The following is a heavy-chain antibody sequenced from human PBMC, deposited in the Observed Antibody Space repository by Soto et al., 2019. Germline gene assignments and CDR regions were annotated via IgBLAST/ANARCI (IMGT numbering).Heavy chain of an antibody. J-gene: IGHJ4*02. CDR1: GYTFTSYD. D-gene: IGHD3-16*01. V-gene: IGHV1-8*01. CDR2: MNPNSENS. Sequence: QVQLVQSGAEVKKPGASVKVSCKASGYTFTSYDIHWVRQATGQGLEWMGWMNPNSENSGVVEQFQDRVTLTSDTSRRTAYMELSSLKSEDTAVYYCARGGGYYEYVCGGPDYWGQGTLVTVSS. CDR3: ARGGGYYEYVCGGPDY.